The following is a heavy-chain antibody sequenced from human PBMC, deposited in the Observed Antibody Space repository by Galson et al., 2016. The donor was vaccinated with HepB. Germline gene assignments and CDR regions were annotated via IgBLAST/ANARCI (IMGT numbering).Heavy chain of an antibody. J-gene: IGHJ6*04. V-gene: IGHV1-2*02. CDR1: GYTFTDCF. CDR3: ARDGTALNNYYSMDV. Sequence: SVKVSCKASGYTFTDCFLHWVRQAPGQGLEWMGWINPKRGATNYAQKFQGRITMTRDTSINTVYMELSSLRSDDTAVYFCARDGTALNNYYSMDVWGEGTTVTVSS. CDR2: INPKRGAT. D-gene: IGHD1-14*01.